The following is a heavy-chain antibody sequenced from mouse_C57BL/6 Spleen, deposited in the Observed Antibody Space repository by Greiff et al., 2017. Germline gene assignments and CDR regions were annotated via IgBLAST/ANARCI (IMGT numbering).Heavy chain of an antibody. CDR2: IWSGGST. Sequence: VMLVESGPGLVQPSQSLSITCTVSGFSLTSYGVHWVRQSPGKGLEWLGVIWSGGSTDYNAAFISRLSISKDNSKSQVFFKMNSLQADDTAIYYCARNGDYYDAMDYWGQGTSVTVSS. V-gene: IGHV2-2*01. J-gene: IGHJ4*01. CDR1: GFSLTSYG. CDR3: ARNGDYYDAMDY. D-gene: IGHD2-4*01.